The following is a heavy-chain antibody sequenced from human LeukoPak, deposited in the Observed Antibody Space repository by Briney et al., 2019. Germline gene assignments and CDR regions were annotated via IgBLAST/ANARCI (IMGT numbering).Heavy chain of an antibody. CDR2: VHLAGRP. D-gene: IGHD6-25*01. J-gene: IGHJ4*02. V-gene: IGHV4/OR15-8*01. CDR3: ARAGGFYRPLAY. Sequence: SETLSLTCDVSGGSVSSTNWWTWIRQPPGKGLEWIGEVHLAGRPNFDPSLTTRPTMSADLSENHASLKLTSVPDAATPVYYCARAGGFYRPLAYSGQGTLVTVSS. CDR1: GGSVSSTNW.